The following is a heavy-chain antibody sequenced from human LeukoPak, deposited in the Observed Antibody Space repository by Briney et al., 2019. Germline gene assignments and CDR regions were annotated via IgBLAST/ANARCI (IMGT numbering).Heavy chain of an antibody. Sequence: GGSLRLSCAASGFTFTNYEMNWVRQAPGMGLEWVSYISKSGSNIYYADSVKGRFTISRDNAKTSLFLQMSSLRADDTAVYYCARNRDFYDSSGSVPLDYWGQGILVTVSS. V-gene: IGHV3-48*03. CDR3: ARNRDFYDSSGSVPLDY. D-gene: IGHD3-22*01. CDR1: GFTFTNYE. J-gene: IGHJ4*02. CDR2: ISKSGSNI.